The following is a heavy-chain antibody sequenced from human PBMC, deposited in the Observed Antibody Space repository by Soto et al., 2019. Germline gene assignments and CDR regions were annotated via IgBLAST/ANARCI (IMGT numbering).Heavy chain of an antibody. CDR3: AIRRATMIVVVITGDDD. V-gene: IGHV5-10-1*01. CDR1: GYSFTSYW. D-gene: IGHD3-22*01. J-gene: IGHJ4*02. CDR2: IDPSDSYT. Sequence: PGESLRISCKGSGYSFTSYWISWVRQMPGKGLEWMGRIDPSDSYTNYSPSFQGHVTISADKSISTAYLQWSSLKASDTAMYYCAIRRATMIVVVITGDDDWGQGTLVTLS.